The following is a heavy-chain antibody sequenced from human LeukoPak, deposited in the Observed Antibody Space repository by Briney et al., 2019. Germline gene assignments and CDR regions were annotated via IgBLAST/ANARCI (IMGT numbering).Heavy chain of an antibody. V-gene: IGHV3-7*01. J-gene: IGHJ6*02. D-gene: IGHD3-10*01. CDR3: ARAFGFGELSFTYYYYGMDV. Sequence: GGSLRLSCAASGFTFSSYWMSRVRQAPGKGLEWVANIKQDGSEKYYVDSVKGRFTISRDNAKNSLYLQMNSLRAEDTAVYYCARAFGFGELSFTYYYYGMDVWGQGTTVTVSS. CDR1: GFTFSSYW. CDR2: IKQDGSEK.